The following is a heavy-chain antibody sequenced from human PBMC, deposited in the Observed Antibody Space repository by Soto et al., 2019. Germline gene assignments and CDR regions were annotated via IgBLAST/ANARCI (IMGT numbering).Heavy chain of an antibody. V-gene: IGHV5-51*01. CDR1: GYSFTSYW. CDR3: ARNPTTVTTRVDYYYGMDV. D-gene: IGHD4-17*01. CDR2: IYPGDSDT. Sequence: GESLKISCKGSGYSFTSYWIGWVRQMPGKGLEWMGIIYPGDSDTRYSPSFQGQVTISADKSISTAYLQWSSLKASDTAMYYCARNPTTVTTRVDYYYGMDVWGQGTTVTVSS. J-gene: IGHJ6*02.